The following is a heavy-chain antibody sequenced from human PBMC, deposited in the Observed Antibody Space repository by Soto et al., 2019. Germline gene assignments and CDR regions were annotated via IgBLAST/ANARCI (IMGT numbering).Heavy chain of an antibody. CDR1: GFTVSTYG. Sequence: QVHLVESGGGVVQPGRSLRLSCAFSGFTVSTYGMHWVRQAPGKGLEWVAVISRDGGTKFYADSVKGRFTISRDNSRNTLFLEMNSLRGDDMAVYYCTGEVASGYWGQGTLVTVSS. CDR2: ISRDGGTK. CDR3: TGEVASGY. D-gene: IGHD2-8*02. V-gene: IGHV3-30*03. J-gene: IGHJ4*02.